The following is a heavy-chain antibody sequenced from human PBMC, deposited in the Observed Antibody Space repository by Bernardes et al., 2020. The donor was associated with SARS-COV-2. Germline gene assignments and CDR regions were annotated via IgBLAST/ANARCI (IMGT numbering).Heavy chain of an antibody. V-gene: IGHV4-34*01. D-gene: IGHD3-9*01. CDR2: INHSGST. CDR1: GGSFSGYY. J-gene: IGHJ6*02. CDR3: VRDVRYFDDYGMDV. Sequence: SETLSLTCAVYGGSFSGYYWSWIRQPPGKGLEWIGEINHSGSTNYNPSLKSRVTISVDTSKNQFSLKLSSVTAADTAVYYCVRDVRYFDDYGMDVWGQGTTVTVSS.